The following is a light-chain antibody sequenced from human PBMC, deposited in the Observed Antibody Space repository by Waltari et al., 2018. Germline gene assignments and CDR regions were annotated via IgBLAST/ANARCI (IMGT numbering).Light chain of an antibody. CDR2: VNSDGSH. CDR1: SGHSSNV. Sequence: QLVLTQSPSASASLGASVKLTCTLSSGHSSNVIAWLQQQPEKGPRYLMKVNSDGSHSKGDEIPDRFSGSTSGAERYLTISSVQPEDAADYYCQTGGHGTWVFGGGTKLTVL. V-gene: IGLV4-69*01. J-gene: IGLJ3*02. CDR3: QTGGHGTWV.